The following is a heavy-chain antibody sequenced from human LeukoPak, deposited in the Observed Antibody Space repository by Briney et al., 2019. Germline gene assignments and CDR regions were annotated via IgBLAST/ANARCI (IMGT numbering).Heavy chain of an antibody. J-gene: IGHJ6*02. CDR2: INHSGST. V-gene: IGHV4-34*01. CDR3: ARGSSNHQGYYYHGMDV. D-gene: IGHD4-11*01. Sequence: SETLSLTCAVYGGSFSGYYWSWIRQPPGKGLEWIGEINHSGSTNYNPSLKSRVTISVDTSKNQFSLKLSSVTAADTAVYYCARGSSNHQGYYYHGMDVWGQGTTVTVSS. CDR1: GGSFSGYY.